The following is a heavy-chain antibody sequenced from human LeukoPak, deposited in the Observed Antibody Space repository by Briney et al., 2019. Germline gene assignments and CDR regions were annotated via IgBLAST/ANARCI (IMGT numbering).Heavy chain of an antibody. V-gene: IGHV3-30-3*01. CDR1: GFTFRNYA. J-gene: IGHJ4*02. Sequence: GGSLRLSCAASGFTFRNYAMHWVRQAPGKGLEWVAVISYDGSNKYYADSVKGRFTISRDNSKNTLYLQMNSLRAEDTAVYYCARDFHLDYWGQGTLVTVSS. CDR2: ISYDGSNK. CDR3: ARDFHLDY.